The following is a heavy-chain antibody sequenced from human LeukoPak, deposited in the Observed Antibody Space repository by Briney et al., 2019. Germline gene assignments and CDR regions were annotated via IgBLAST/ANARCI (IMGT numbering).Heavy chain of an antibody. J-gene: IGHJ4*02. CDR3: ARATYYDFWSGYQSTYFDY. CDR1: GYTFTSYD. CDR2: MNPNSGNT. D-gene: IGHD3-3*01. V-gene: IGHV1-8*01. Sequence: GASVKVSCKASGYTFTSYDINWVRQATGQGLEWMGWMNPNSGNTGYAQKFQGRVTMTRNTSISTAYMELSSLRSEDTAVYYCARATYYDFWSGYQSTYFDYWGQGTLVTVSS.